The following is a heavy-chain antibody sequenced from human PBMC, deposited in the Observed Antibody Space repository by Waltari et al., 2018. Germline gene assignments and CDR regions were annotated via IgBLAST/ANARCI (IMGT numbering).Heavy chain of an antibody. J-gene: IGHJ4*02. CDR1: GTSISNYY. D-gene: IGHD6-13*01. Sequence: QVQLQESGPGLVKPSETLSLTCTVSGTSISNYYRTWIRQPPGKGLEWIGYISDSGSTSYNPSLKSRVTISGDTSKNHFSLKLSSVTAADTAVYYCARTSGAAAGKFDYWGQGTLVTVSS. CDR3: ARTSGAAAGKFDY. V-gene: IGHV4-59*01. CDR2: ISDSGST.